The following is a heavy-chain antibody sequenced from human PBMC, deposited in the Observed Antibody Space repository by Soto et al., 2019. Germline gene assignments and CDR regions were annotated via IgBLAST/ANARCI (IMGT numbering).Heavy chain of an antibody. CDR2: ISAYNGNT. CDR1: GYTFTSYG. CDR3: ARPLFRHGPFTMIGNDAFDI. Sequence: ASVKVSCKASGYTFTSYGISWVRQAPGQGLEWMGWISAYNGNTNYAQKLQGRVTMTTDTSTSTAYMELRSLRSDDTAVYYCARPLFRHGPFTMIGNDAFDIWGQGTMVTVSS. J-gene: IGHJ3*02. D-gene: IGHD3-22*01. V-gene: IGHV1-18*01.